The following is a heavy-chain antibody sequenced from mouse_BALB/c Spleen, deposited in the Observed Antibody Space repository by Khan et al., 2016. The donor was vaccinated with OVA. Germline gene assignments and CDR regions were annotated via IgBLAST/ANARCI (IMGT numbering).Heavy chain of an antibody. CDR2: IDPPNGNT. J-gene: IGHJ2*01. CDR3: AGMGGK. D-gene: IGHD1-1*01. Sequence: EVQLQESGADLVKSGASVKLSCTASGFNIKDNYMHWVKQSPEKGLERIGRIDPPNGNTKYDPKFKGKVTITVDTSSNTAYLQLRSLTSEDTAVYYCAGMGGKWGQGTTLTVSS. V-gene: IGHV14-3*02. CDR1: GFNIKDNY.